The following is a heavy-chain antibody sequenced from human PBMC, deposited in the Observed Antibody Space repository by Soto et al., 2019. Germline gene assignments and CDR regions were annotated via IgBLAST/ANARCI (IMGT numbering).Heavy chain of an antibody. CDR1: GFTFSSYG. CDR3: AKDMYGDYARYYYYGMDV. V-gene: IGHV3-30*18. CDR2: ISYDGSNK. Sequence: GGSLSLSCAASGFTFSSYGMHWVRQAPGKGLEWVAVISYDGSNKYYADSVKGRFTISRDNSKNALYLQMNSLRAEDTAVYYCAKDMYGDYARYYYYGMDVWGQGTTVTVSS. J-gene: IGHJ6*02. D-gene: IGHD4-17*01.